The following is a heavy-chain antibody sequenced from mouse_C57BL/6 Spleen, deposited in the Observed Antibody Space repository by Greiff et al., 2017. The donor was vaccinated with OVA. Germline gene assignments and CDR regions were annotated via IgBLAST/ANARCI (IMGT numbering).Heavy chain of an antibody. CDR3: TAPYYGSSYWYFDV. Sequence: EVKVVESGGGLVQPGGSMKLSCVASGFTFSNYWMNWVRQSPEKGLEWVAQIRLKSDNYATHYAESVKGRFTISRDDSKSSVYLQMNNLRAEDTGIYYCTAPYYGSSYWYFDVWGTGTTVTVSS. J-gene: IGHJ1*03. CDR1: GFTFSNYW. V-gene: IGHV6-3*01. CDR2: IRLKSDNYAT. D-gene: IGHD1-1*01.